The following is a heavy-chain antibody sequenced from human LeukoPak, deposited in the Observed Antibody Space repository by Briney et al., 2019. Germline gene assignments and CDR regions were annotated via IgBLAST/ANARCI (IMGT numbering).Heavy chain of an antibody. CDR2: ISSSSSYI. D-gene: IGHD3-3*01. Sequence: GGSLRLSCAASGFTFSSYSMNWVRQAPGKGLEWVSSISSSSSYIYYADSVKGRFTISRDNAKNSLYLQTNSLRAEDTAVYYCARDRPDGIFGVVIEPDYWGQGTLVTVSS. J-gene: IGHJ4*02. V-gene: IGHV3-21*01. CDR3: ARDRPDGIFGVVIEPDY. CDR1: GFTFSSYS.